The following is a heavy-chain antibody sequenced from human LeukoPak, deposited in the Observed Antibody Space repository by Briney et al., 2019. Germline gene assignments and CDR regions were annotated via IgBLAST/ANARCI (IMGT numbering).Heavy chain of an antibody. Sequence: GGSLRLSCVASGFTFSNYWMHWVRQPPGKGLVWVSRIYVDGRTTNYADSVKGRFTISRDNAKNTVYLEMNSLSVGDTATYYCIRDFRSADLWGQGTLVTVTS. V-gene: IGHV3-74*01. J-gene: IGHJ5*02. CDR3: IRDFRSADL. CDR2: IYVDGRTT. CDR1: GFTFSNYW.